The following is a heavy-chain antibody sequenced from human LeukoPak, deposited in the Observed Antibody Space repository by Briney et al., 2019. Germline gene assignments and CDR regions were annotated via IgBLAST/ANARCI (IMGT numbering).Heavy chain of an antibody. V-gene: IGHV4-59*12. Sequence: SETLSLTCSVSGGSISPYYWSWIRQPPGKGLEWIGYIHYSGTINYNPPLKSRVTISVDTSKNQLSLKMSSVTAAETAVYYCARDRGSAGGFDYWGQGTLVTVSS. CDR3: ARDRGSAGGFDY. J-gene: IGHJ4*02. CDR2: IHYSGTI. CDR1: GGSISPYY. D-gene: IGHD2-15*01.